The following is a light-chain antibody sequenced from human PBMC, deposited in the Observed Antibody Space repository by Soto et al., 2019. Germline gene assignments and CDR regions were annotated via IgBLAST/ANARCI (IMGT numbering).Light chain of an antibody. CDR3: CSSAPCRTDV. CDR1: SSAVGSYRL. V-gene: IGLV2-23*01. Sequence: SALTQPAAVSGSPGQSITIYCTGSSSAVGSYRLVSWYQCHPGKGPKLIIYEGTKRPSGVSNRVSGFEPGNTASLTISGLQAEDEADYFCCSSAPCRTDVVGTGTKLTVL. CDR2: EGT. J-gene: IGLJ1*01.